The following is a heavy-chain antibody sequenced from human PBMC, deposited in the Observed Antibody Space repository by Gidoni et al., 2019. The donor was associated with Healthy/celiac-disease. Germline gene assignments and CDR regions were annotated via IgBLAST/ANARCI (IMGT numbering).Heavy chain of an antibody. CDR2: IKQDGSEK. J-gene: IGHJ4*02. D-gene: IGHD3-9*01. Sequence: EVQLVESGGGLVQPGGSLRLSCAASGFTLSSYWMSWVRQAPGKGLEWVANIKQDGSEKYYVDSVKGRFTISRDNAKNSLYLQMNSLRAEDTAVYYCARVGWDILTGYPWDWGQGTLVTVSS. CDR3: ARVGWDILTGYPWD. V-gene: IGHV3-7*03. CDR1: GFTLSSYW.